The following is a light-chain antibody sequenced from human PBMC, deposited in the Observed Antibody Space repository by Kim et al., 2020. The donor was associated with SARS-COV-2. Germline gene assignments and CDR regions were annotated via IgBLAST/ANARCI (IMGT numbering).Light chain of an antibody. CDR1: QSIRTY. Sequence: SASVGDRVTIICRASQSIRTYLHWYQQKPGKAPKLLIYAASSLQGGVPSRFSGSGSGTYFTLTINSLQPEDFATYYCQESYNTPRTFGQGTKLEIK. J-gene: IGKJ2*01. V-gene: IGKV1-39*01. CDR3: QESYNTPRT. CDR2: AAS.